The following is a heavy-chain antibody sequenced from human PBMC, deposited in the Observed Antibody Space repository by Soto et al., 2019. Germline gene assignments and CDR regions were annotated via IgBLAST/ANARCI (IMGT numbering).Heavy chain of an antibody. D-gene: IGHD3-10*01. Sequence: GGSLRLSCAASGFTFSSYGMHWVRQAPGKGLEWVAVIWYDGSNKYYADSVKGRFTISRDNSKNTLYLQMNSLRAEDTAVYYCARDRARPGNYYGSGGDYYMDVWGKGTTVTVSS. J-gene: IGHJ6*03. CDR3: ARDRARPGNYYGSGGDYYMDV. V-gene: IGHV3-33*01. CDR2: IWYDGSNK. CDR1: GFTFSSYG.